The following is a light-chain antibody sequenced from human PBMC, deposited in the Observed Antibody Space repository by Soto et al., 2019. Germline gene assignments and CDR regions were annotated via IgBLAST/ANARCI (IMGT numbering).Light chain of an antibody. CDR2: SNN. Sequence: QSVLTQPPSASGTPGQRVTISCSGSSSNIGSNYVYWYQQLPGTAPKLLIYSNNQRPSGVPDRFSGPKSGTSASLAISGLRSEDEADYYCAAWDDSLSGQWVFGGGTKLTVL. CDR1: SSNIGSNY. J-gene: IGLJ3*02. CDR3: AAWDDSLSGQWV. V-gene: IGLV1-47*02.